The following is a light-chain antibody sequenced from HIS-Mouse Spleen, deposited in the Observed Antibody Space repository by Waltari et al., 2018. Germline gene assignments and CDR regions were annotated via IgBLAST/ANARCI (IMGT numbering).Light chain of an antibody. Sequence: QSALTQPASVSGSPGQSITISCTGTSSDVGGYNYVLWYQQHPGKAPKLMIYDVSNRPSGVSNRFSGSKSGNTASLTISGLQAEDEADYYCSSYTSSSTPLFGGGTKLTVL. V-gene: IGLV2-14*03. CDR2: DVS. CDR3: SSYTSSSTPL. J-gene: IGLJ3*02. CDR1: SSDVGGYNY.